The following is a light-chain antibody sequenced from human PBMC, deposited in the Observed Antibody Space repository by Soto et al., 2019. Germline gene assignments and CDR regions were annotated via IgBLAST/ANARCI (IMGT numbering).Light chain of an antibody. Sequence: EIVMTQSPATLSVSPGEGATLSCRASQSVNSRLAWYQQTPGQAPRLLIHDASTRANGIPARFSGSGSGTEVTLTYSCLRPEDFAFYCSQQQYDRPLTFGQGTKLDIK. CDR2: DAS. V-gene: IGKV3-15*01. CDR3: QQQYDRPLT. CDR1: QSVNSR. J-gene: IGKJ2*01.